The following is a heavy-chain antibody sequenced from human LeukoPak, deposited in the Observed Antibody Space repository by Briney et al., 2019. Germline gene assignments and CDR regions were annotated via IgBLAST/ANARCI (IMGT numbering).Heavy chain of an antibody. V-gene: IGHV3-9*01. CDR3: AKDMDYGSGSYYTGGTTYGMDV. J-gene: IGHJ6*02. Sequence: GRSLRLSCAASGFTFDDYAMHWVRQAPGKGLEWVSGISWNSGGIGYADSVKGRFTISRDNAKNSLYLQMNSLRAEDTALYYCAKDMDYGSGSYYTGGTTYGMDVWGQGTTVTVSS. CDR1: GFTFDDYA. CDR2: ISWNSGGI. D-gene: IGHD3-10*01.